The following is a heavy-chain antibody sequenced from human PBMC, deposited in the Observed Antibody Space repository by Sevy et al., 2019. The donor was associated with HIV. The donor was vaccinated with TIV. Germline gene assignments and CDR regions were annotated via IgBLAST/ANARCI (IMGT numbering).Heavy chain of an antibody. Sequence: GGSLRLSCAASGFTFSDYYMSWIRQAPGKGLEWVSYISSSGSTIYYADSVKGRFTISRDNAKNSLYLQMNSLRAEDMAVYYCARGIYYGSGSYYNFDYWGQGTLVTVSS. J-gene: IGHJ4*02. V-gene: IGHV3-11*01. CDR3: ARGIYYGSGSYYNFDY. D-gene: IGHD3-10*01. CDR2: ISSSGSTI. CDR1: GFTFSDYY.